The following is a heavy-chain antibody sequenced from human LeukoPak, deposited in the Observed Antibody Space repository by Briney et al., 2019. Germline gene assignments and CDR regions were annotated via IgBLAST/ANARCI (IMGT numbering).Heavy chain of an antibody. CDR1: GGSFSGYY. Sequence: PSETLSLTCAVYGGSFSGYYWSWIRQPPGKGLEWIGEINHSGSTNYNPSLKGRVTISVDTSKNQFSLKLSSVTAADTAVYYCARAEGKQAPGIVGAREAFDIWGQGTMVTVSS. CDR2: INHSGST. D-gene: IGHD1-26*01. CDR3: ARAEGKQAPGIVGAREAFDI. V-gene: IGHV4-34*01. J-gene: IGHJ3*02.